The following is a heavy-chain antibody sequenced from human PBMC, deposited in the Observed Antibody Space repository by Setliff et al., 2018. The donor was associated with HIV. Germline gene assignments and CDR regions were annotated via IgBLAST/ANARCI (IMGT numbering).Heavy chain of an antibody. CDR2: VFYTGTT. V-gene: IGHV4-39*01. D-gene: IGHD6-19*01. CDR3: ARYSSDHDAFDI. CDR1: GDSIRITNYY. Sequence: SETLSLTCLVSGDSIRITNYYWGWVRQSPGKGLEWFGSVFYTGTTYYHPSLLSRITISVDTSKNQFSLKLYPVTAADTALYYCARYSSDHDAFDIWGQGTMVTDSS. J-gene: IGHJ3*02.